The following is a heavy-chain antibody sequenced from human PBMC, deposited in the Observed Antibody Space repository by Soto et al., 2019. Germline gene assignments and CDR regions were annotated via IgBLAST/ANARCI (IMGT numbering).Heavy chain of an antibody. V-gene: IGHV4-39*01. Sequence: QLQLQESGPGLVKPSETLSLTCTVSGGSISSSSYYWGWIRQPPGKGLEWIGSIYYSGSTYYNPSLKGRSTLSVDNFKDQFPPELSSVNGADTGVDYWGGVRCSATYDAFCNLGQGTKVPLPS. J-gene: IGHJ3*02. CDR3: GGVRCSATYDAFCN. CDR2: IYYSGST. CDR1: GGSISSSSYY. D-gene: IGHD1-26*01.